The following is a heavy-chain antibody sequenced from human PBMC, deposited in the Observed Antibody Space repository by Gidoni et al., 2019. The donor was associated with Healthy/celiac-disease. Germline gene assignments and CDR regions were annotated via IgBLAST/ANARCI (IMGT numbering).Heavy chain of an antibody. Sequence: GRFTISRDNSKNTLYLQMNSLRAEDTAVYYCAKDRPLPVVPAAIEMKNWFDPWGQGTLVTVSS. D-gene: IGHD2-2*01. J-gene: IGHJ5*02. CDR3: AKDRPLPVVPAAIEMKNWFDP. V-gene: IGHV3-23*01.